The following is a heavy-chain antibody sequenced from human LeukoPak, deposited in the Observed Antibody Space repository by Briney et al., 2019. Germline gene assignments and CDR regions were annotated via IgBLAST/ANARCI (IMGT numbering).Heavy chain of an antibody. J-gene: IGHJ5*02. CDR2: LNHSGST. Sequence: PSETLSLTCAVYGGSFSGYYWGWIRQPPGKGLEWIGELNHSGSTNYNPSLKSRVTISVDTSKNQFSLKLSSVTAADTAVYYCARVQLVNLDWFDPWGQGTLVTVSS. CDR1: GGSFSGYY. CDR3: ARVQLVNLDWFDP. D-gene: IGHD6-6*01. V-gene: IGHV4-34*01.